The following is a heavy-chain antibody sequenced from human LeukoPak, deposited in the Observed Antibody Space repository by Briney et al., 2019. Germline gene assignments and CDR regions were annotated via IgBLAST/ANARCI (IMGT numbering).Heavy chain of an antibody. CDR1: GFTFSSYS. V-gene: IGHV3-21*04. D-gene: IGHD2-2*01. J-gene: IGHJ3*02. Sequence: PGGSLRLSCAASGFTFSSYSMNWVRQAPGKGLEWVSSISSSSSYIYYADPVKGRFTISRDNAKNSLYLQMNSLRADDTAVYYCARVGDSGFFNQKGAFDIWGQGTMVTVSS. CDR2: ISSSSSYI. CDR3: ARVGDSGFFNQKGAFDI.